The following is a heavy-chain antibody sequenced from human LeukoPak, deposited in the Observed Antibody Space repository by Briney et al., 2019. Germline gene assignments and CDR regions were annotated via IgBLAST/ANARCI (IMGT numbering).Heavy chain of an antibody. CDR2: VYHSGNA. CDR3: VREMYYYGSGSQEYYYYMDV. D-gene: IGHD3-10*01. CDR1: DYSISRGYY. J-gene: IGHJ6*03. Sequence: SETLSLTCSVSDYSISRGYYWGWIRQPPGKGLEWIGSVYHSGNAQYNPSLKSRLTMSVDTSKNQLSLKLSSVTAADTAVYYCVREMYYYGSGSQEYYYYMDVWGKGTTVTVS. V-gene: IGHV4-38-2*02.